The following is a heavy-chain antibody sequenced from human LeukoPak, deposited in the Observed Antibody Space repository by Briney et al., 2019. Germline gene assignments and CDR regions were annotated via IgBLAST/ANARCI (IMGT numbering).Heavy chain of an antibody. D-gene: IGHD3-16*01. V-gene: IGHV4-39*07. J-gene: IGHJ4*02. CDR3: ARGRAGGQPDY. Sequence: SETLSLTCTVSGGSISSSSYYWGWIRQPPGKGLEWIGSIYYSGSTYYNPSLKSRVTISVDTSKNQFSLKLSSVTAADTAVYYCARGRAGGQPDYWGQGTLVTVFS. CDR1: GGSISSSSYY. CDR2: IYYSGST.